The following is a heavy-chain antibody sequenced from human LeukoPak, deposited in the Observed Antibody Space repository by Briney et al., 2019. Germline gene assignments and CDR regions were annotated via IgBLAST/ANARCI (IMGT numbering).Heavy chain of an antibody. J-gene: IGHJ4*02. CDR3: ARGVYIAAAQYGY. Sequence: ASVKVSCKASGYTLTSYDINWVRQATGQGLEWMGWMNPNSGNTGYAQKFQGRVTMTRNTSISTAYMELSSLRSEDTAVYYCARGVYIAAAQYGYWGQGTLVTVSS. CDR1: GYTLTSYD. D-gene: IGHD6-13*01. V-gene: IGHV1-8*01. CDR2: MNPNSGNT.